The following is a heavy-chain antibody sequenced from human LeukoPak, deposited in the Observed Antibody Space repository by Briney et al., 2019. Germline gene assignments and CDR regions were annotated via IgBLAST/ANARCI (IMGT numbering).Heavy chain of an antibody. J-gene: IGHJ4*02. D-gene: IGHD2-15*01. CDR2: INHSGSS. V-gene: IGHV4-34*01. CDR3: ARVGGELDCSGGSCYVERFFDY. CDR1: GGSFSGYY. Sequence: SETLSLTCAVYGGSFSGYYWTWIRQPPGKGLEWIGEINHSGSSNYNPSLKSRVTISVDTSKNQFSLKLSSVTAADTAVYYCARVGGELDCSGGSCYVERFFDYWGQGTLVTVSS.